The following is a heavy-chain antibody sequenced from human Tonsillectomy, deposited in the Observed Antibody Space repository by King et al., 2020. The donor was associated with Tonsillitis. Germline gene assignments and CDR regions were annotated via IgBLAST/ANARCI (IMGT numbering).Heavy chain of an antibody. D-gene: IGHD6-19*01. CDR2: ISYDGSNK. Sequence: VQLVESGGGVVQPGRSLRLSCAASGFTFSSYAMHWVRQAPGKGLEWVAVISYDGSNKYYADSVKGRFTISRDNSKNTLYLQINSLRAEDTAVYYCARDLTEQWLVLDNWGQGTLVTVSS. J-gene: IGHJ4*02. V-gene: IGHV3-30*04. CDR3: ARDLTEQWLVLDN. CDR1: GFTFSSYA.